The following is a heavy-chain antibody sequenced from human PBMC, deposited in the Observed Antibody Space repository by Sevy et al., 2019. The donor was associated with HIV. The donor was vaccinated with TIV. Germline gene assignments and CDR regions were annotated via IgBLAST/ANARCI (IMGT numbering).Heavy chain of an antibody. V-gene: IGHV4-39*01. Sequence: SETLSLTCTVSGASISSSGYYWGWIRQPPGKGLEWIASINYSGITFYNPSLNSRVTISADTSNNQYSLRLSSVTVAGSSIYFCVGPKLTYTSCWHYLDYWGQGTVVTVSS. D-gene: IGHD2-2*01. CDR1: GASISSSGYY. J-gene: IGHJ4*02. CDR2: INYSGIT. CDR3: VGPKLTYTSCWHYLDY.